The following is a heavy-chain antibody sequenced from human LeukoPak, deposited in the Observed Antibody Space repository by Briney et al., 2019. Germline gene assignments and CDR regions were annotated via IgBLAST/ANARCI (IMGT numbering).Heavy chain of an antibody. CDR3: ARVSYHNSRGDY. Sequence: GGSLRLSSAASGFSLADHYMDWVRQAPGKGLEWVGRSRNKANTYTTQYAASVKGRFTISRDDSKTSLYLQMNSLKVEDTAVYYCARVSYHNSRGDYLRQGTLVIVSS. CDR2: SRNKANTYTT. J-gene: IGHJ4*02. V-gene: IGHV3-72*01. D-gene: IGHD3-10*01. CDR1: GFSLADHY.